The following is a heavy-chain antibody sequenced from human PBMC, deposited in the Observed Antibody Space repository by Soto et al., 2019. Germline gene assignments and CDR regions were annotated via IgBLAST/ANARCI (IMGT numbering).Heavy chain of an antibody. J-gene: IGHJ6*02. CDR1: GFTFSSYA. V-gene: IGHV3-23*01. Sequence: GGSLRLSCAASGFTFSSYAMSWARQAPGKGLEWVSAISGSGGSTYYADSVKGRFTISRDNSKNTLYLQMNSLRAEDTAVYYCAKAHRQVAGLYYGMDVWGQGTTVTVSS. D-gene: IGHD5-12*01. CDR3: AKAHRQVAGLYYGMDV. CDR2: ISGSGGST.